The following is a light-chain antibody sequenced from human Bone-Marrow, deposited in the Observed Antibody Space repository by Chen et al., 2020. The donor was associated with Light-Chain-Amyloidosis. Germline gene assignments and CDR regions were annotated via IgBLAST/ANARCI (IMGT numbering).Light chain of an antibody. V-gene: IGKV4-1*01. Sequence: EIVMTQSPDSLAVSLGARATIICKSSRRVTSSTDNKNYLAWYQQKPGQPPRLLFSWASTRESGVPDRFSASGSGTDSTLTISSLQAEDVALYFCQQYYGAPFTFGQGTRLETK. CDR3: QQYYGAPFT. CDR2: WAS. J-gene: IGKJ5*01. CDR1: RRVTSSTDNKNY.